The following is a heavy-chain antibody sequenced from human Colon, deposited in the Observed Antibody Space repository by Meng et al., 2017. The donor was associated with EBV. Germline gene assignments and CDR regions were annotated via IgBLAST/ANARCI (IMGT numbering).Heavy chain of an antibody. CDR2: IPHRGSS. CDR1: GDSITNEPW. CDR3: LRGSGGSV. J-gene: IGHJ1*01. Sequence: GEIRDCAPPMVKPPASMSLLCALLGDSITNEPWGAWVGQPPRKGLGWIGEIPHRGSSAYNPSLKSRVSMSIDKSKNQFSLKLTSVTAADTAVYHCLRGSGGSVWGQGTLVTVSS. V-gene: IGHV4-4*03. D-gene: IGHD3-10*01.